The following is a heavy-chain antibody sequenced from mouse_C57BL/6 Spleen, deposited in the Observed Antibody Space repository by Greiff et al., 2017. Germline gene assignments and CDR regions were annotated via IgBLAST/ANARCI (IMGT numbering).Heavy chain of an antibody. CDR1: GYTFTSYW. CDR3: ASYDYDVWFAY. V-gene: IGHV1-64*01. CDR2: IHPDSGST. J-gene: IGHJ3*01. D-gene: IGHD2-4*01. Sequence: QVHVKQSGAELVKPGASVKLSCKASGYTFTSYWMHWVKQRPGQGLEWIGMIHPDSGSTNYNEKFKSKATLTVDKSSSTAYMQRSSLTSEDSADYYCASYDYDVWFAYWGQGTLVTVSA.